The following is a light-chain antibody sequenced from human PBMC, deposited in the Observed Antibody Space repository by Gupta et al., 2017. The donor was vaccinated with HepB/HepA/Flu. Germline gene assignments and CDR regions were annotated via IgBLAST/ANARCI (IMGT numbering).Light chain of an antibody. CDR3: QQRSDWPLT. Sequence: EIVLTQSPAPLSLSPGERATRSCRASQSIITYLAWYQQKPGQAPRRLIYEASNRATGIPARCSGSGAGTDFSLTISGLEPEDFAVYYCQQRSDWPLTFGGGTKVEIK. CDR2: EAS. J-gene: IGKJ4*02. CDR1: QSIITY. V-gene: IGKV3-11*01.